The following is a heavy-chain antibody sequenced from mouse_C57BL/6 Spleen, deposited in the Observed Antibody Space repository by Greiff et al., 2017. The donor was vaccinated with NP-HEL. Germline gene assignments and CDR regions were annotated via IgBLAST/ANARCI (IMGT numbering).Heavy chain of an antibody. J-gene: IGHJ4*01. Sequence: VQLQQSGAELAKPGASVKLSCKASGYTFTSYWMHWVKQRPGQGLEWIGYINPSSGYTKYNQKFKDKATLTADKSSSTAYMQLSSLTYEDSAVYYCARGLRDHYYAMDYWGQGTSVTVSS. D-gene: IGHD2-2*01. CDR3: ARGLRDHYYAMDY. CDR1: GYTFTSYW. CDR2: INPSSGYT. V-gene: IGHV1-7*01.